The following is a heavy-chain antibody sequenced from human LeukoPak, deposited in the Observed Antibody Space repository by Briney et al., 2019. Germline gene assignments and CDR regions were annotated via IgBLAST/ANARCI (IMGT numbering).Heavy chain of an antibody. CDR2: IFYDGSKK. CDR3: ARDQRSWYFDL. J-gene: IGHJ2*01. CDR1: GFTFSKLG. Sequence: GGGLRLSFAASGFTFSKLGMHWVRPAPGQGGGWVAVIFYDGSKKYYVDSVKGRFTISRDDSRNTLYLQMNSLRAEDTAVYYCARDQRSWYFDLWGRGTLVTVSS. V-gene: IGHV3-33*01.